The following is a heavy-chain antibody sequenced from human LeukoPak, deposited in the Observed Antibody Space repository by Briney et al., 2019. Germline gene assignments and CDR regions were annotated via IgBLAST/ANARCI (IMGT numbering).Heavy chain of an antibody. J-gene: IGHJ4*02. CDR3: TKAGVRGALYYFDY. CDR2: LSYDRTER. Sequence: GGSLRLSCAASGFTFSSCGMHWVRQAPGKGLEWVAVLSYDRTERHYADSVKGRFTISRDNSKNTLYLQMNSLRAEDTAVYYCTKAGVRGALYYFDYWGQGTLVTVSS. CDR1: GFTFSSCG. D-gene: IGHD3-10*01. V-gene: IGHV3-30*18.